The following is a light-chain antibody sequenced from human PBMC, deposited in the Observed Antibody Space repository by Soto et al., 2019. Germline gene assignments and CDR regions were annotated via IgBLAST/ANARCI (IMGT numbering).Light chain of an antibody. CDR1: QSVSSY. J-gene: IGKJ1*01. CDR3: QQYGFSPPWT. V-gene: IGKV3-20*01. CDR2: DAS. Sequence: EIVLTQYPGTLSLSPGEGATVSCRASQSVSSYLAWYQQKPGQAPRLLIFDASSRATGIPDRFRGSGSGTDFSLTISRLEPEDLAVYYCQQYGFSPPWTFGQGTKVDIK.